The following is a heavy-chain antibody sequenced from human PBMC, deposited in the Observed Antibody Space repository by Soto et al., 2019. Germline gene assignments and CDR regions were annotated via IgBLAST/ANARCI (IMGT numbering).Heavy chain of an antibody. J-gene: IGHJ3*02. V-gene: IGHV3-49*03. Sequence: GGSLRLSCTASGFTFGDYAMSWFRQAPGKGLEWVGFIRSKAYGGTTEYAASVKGRFTISRGDSKSIAYLQMNSLKTEDTAVYYCTRSPLEWLSHDAFDIWGQGTMVTVSS. CDR3: TRSPLEWLSHDAFDI. CDR1: GFTFGDYA. D-gene: IGHD3-3*01. CDR2: IRSKAYGGTT.